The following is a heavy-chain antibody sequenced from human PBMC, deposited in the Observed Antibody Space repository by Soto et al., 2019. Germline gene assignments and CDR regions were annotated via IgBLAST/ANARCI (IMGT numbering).Heavy chain of an antibody. CDR1: GFTFGTTD. CDR2: IDGSGGIT. J-gene: IGHJ5*02. D-gene: IGHD3-10*01. V-gene: IGHV3-23*01. Sequence: GGSLRLSCAASGFTFGTTDMSWVRQAPGEGLEWVSTIDGSGGITYYADSVKGRFTITRDNSRNTVYLQMNSLRGDDTALYYCVKNSGWFNTWGQGALVTVSS. CDR3: VKNSGWFNT.